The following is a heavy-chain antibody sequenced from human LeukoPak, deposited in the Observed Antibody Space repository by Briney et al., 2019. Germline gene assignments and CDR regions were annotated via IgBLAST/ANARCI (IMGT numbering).Heavy chain of an antibody. V-gene: IGHV1-69*05. D-gene: IGHD3-22*01. CDR2: IIPIFGTA. CDR1: GGTFSSYA. Sequence: ASVKVSCKASGGTFSSYAISWVRQAPGQGLEWMGGIIPIFGTANYAQKIQGRVTITTDESTSTAYMELSSLRSEGTAVYYCAVESLGDSSGYRQGFDYWGQGTLVTVSS. J-gene: IGHJ4*02. CDR3: AVESLGDSSGYRQGFDY.